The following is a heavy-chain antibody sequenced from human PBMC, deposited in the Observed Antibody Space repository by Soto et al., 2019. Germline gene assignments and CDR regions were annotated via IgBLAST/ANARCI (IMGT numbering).Heavy chain of an antibody. J-gene: IGHJ4*02. V-gene: IGHV1-69*13. CDR3: AHERGKFQLLHRFDY. CDR1: GGTFRIYA. CDR2: TIPLLNST. D-gene: IGHD1-26*01. Sequence: SVKVSCKASGGTFRIYAINWVRQAPGQGLEWMGGTIPLLNSTNYAQKFQGRVAITADESTSTAYMELSSLKSEDTAVYYCAHERGKFQLLHRFDYWGPGTLVTVSS.